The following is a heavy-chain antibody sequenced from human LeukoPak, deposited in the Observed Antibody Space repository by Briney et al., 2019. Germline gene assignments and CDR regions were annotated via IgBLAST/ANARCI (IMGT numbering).Heavy chain of an antibody. D-gene: IGHD2/OR15-2a*01. V-gene: IGHV3-30-3*01. J-gene: IGHJ4*02. CDR3: VSFYETY. CDR1: GFTFSSYA. CDR2: ISYDGSNK. Sequence: GGSLRLSCAASGFTFSSYAMHWVRQAPGKGLEWVAVISYDGSNKYYADSVKGRFTIFRDNSKNTLYLQMNSLRAEDTAVYYCVSFYETYWGRGTLVTVSS.